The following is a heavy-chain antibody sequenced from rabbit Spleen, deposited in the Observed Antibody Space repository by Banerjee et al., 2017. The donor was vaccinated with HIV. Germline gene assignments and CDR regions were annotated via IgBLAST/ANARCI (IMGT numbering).Heavy chain of an antibody. D-gene: IGHD1-1*01. V-gene: IGHV1S47*01. CDR2: IYNGDGST. Sequence: EESGGDLVKPGASLTLTCTASGFSFSSSYYMCWVRQAPGKGPEWIACIYNGDGSTYYASWVNGRFTISRSTSLNTVTLQVTSLTAADTATYFCARDLTGVIGWNFGWWGQGTLVTVS. CDR3: ARDLTGVIGWNFGW. CDR1: GFSFSSSYY. J-gene: IGHJ4*01.